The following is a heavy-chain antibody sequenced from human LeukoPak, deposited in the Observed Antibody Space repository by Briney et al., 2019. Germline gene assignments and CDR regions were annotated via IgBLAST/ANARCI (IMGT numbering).Heavy chain of an antibody. CDR2: ISGSGGST. J-gene: IGHJ4*02. Sequence: GGSLRLSCAASGFTFSRYAMSWVRQAPGKGLEWVSAISGSGGSTYYADSVKGRFTISRDNSKNTLYLQMNSLRAEDTAVYYCAKGLDRHYDILTGYYNPFDYWGQGTLVTVSS. V-gene: IGHV3-23*01. CDR1: GFTFSRYA. CDR3: AKGLDRHYDILTGYYNPFDY. D-gene: IGHD3-9*01.